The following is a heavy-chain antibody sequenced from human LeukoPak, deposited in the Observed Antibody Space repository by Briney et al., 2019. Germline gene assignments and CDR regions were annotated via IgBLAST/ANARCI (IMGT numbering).Heavy chain of an antibody. CDR3: AKDRGYCSGGSCYRPAPIDY. D-gene: IGHD2-15*01. Sequence: GGSLRLSCAASGFTFSSYAMSWVRQAPGKGLEWVSAISGSGGSTYYADSVKGRFTISRDNSKNTLYLQMNSLRAEDTAVYYCAKDRGYCSGGSCYRPAPIDYWGQGSLVTVSS. V-gene: IGHV3-23*01. J-gene: IGHJ4*02. CDR2: ISGSGGST. CDR1: GFTFSSYA.